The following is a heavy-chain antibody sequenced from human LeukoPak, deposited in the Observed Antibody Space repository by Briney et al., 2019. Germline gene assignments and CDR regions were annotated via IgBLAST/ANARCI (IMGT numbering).Heavy chain of an antibody. D-gene: IGHD2-2*02. J-gene: IGHJ4*02. CDR1: GGTFSSYA. CDR2: IIPIFGTA. CDR3: ARVGDECSSTSCYTGIDYYFDY. V-gene: IGHV1-69*05. Sequence: SVTVSCKASGGTFSSYAISWVRQAPGQGLEWMGGIIPIFGTANYAQKFQGRVTITTDEFTSTAYMELSSLRSEDTAVYYCARVGDECSSTSCYTGIDYYFDYWGQGTLVTVSS.